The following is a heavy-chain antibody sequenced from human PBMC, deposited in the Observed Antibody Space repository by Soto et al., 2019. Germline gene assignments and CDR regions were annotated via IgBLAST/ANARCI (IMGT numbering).Heavy chain of an antibody. D-gene: IGHD3-22*01. CDR1: GRSFSGYY. Sequence: SETLSLTCPFYGRSFSGYYWSWIRQPTGKGLDWIGEINHSGSTNYNASLKSRVTISIDTSKNHFSLXLRSVTAAETAVYYCALNWEYASSGYPAVGAQGTLVTVSS. V-gene: IGHV4-34*01. CDR2: INHSGST. J-gene: IGHJ4*02. CDR3: ALNWEYASSGYPAV.